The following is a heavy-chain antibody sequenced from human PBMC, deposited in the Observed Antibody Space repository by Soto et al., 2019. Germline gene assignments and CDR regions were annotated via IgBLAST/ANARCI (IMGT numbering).Heavy chain of an antibody. Sequence: VSVKFSCKVSGYTLTELSMQWVRQAPVKGLEWMGGFDPEDGETIYAQKFQGRVTMTEDTSTDTAYMELSSLRSEDTAVYYCATSGPVTGYCSCWWRDNWFDPWGQGSLVTVSS. CDR1: GYTLTELS. D-gene: IGHD6-13*01. CDR3: ATSGPVTGYCSCWWRDNWFDP. J-gene: IGHJ5*02. V-gene: IGHV1-24*01. CDR2: FDPEDGET.